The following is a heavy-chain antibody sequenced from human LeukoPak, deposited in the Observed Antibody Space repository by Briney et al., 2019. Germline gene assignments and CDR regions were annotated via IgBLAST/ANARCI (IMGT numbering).Heavy chain of an antibody. Sequence: PGGSLRLSCAASGFTFSSYSMNWVRQAPGKGLEWVSSISSSSSYMYYADSVKGRFTISRDNAKNSLYLQMNSLRAEDTAVYYCARDGPYYYGSGTAYYFDYWGQGTLVTVSS. V-gene: IGHV3-21*01. D-gene: IGHD3-10*01. J-gene: IGHJ4*02. CDR3: ARDGPYYYGSGTAYYFDY. CDR2: ISSSSSYM. CDR1: GFTFSSYS.